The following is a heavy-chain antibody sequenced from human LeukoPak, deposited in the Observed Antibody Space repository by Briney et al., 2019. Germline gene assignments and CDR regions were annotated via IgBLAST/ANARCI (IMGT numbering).Heavy chain of an antibody. CDR2: ISSSSSYI. V-gene: IGHV3-21*01. CDR3: ARDHGSSWPPYYYYYYMDV. CDR1: GFTFSSYS. Sequence: GGSLRLSCAASGFTFSSYSMNWVRQASGKGLEWVSSISSSSSYIYYADSVKGRFTISRDNAKNSLYLQMNSLRAEDTAVYYCARDHGSSWPPYYYYYYMDVWGKGTTVTVSS. D-gene: IGHD6-13*01. J-gene: IGHJ6*03.